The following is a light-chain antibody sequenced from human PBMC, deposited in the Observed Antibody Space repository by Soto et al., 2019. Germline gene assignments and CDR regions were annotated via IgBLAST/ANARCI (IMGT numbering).Light chain of an antibody. CDR1: SSDVGGYNY. V-gene: IGLV2-14*01. CDR2: EVS. Sequence: QSALTQPASVSGSPGQSITISCTGTSSDVGGYNYVSWYQQHPDKAPKLMIYEVSNRPSGVSTRFSGSKSGNTASLTISGLQAEDEADYYCSSYTSSSAYVFGTGTKLTDL. CDR3: SSYTSSSAYV. J-gene: IGLJ1*01.